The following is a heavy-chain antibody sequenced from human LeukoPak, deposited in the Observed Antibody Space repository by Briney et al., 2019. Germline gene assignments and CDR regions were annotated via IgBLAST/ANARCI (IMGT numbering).Heavy chain of an antibody. V-gene: IGHV1-69*05. CDR2: IIPIFGTA. CDR1: GGTFSSYA. D-gene: IGHD3-22*01. CDR3: ARALTRVDYYDSSGYFL. J-gene: IGHJ3*01. Sequence: SVKVSCKASGGTFSSYAISWVRQAPGQGLEWMGGIIPIFGTANYAQKFQGRVTITTDESTSTAYMELSSLRSEDTAVYYCARALTRVDYYDSSGYFLWGQGTMVTVSS.